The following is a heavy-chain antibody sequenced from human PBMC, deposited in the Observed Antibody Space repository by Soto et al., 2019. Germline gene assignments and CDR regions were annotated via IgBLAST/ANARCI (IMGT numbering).Heavy chain of an antibody. Sequence: PRGSLRLSCSASGFTFSSYAMSWFRQAPGKGLEWVSAISGSGGSTYYADSVKGRFTISRDNSKNTLYLQMNSLRAEDTAVYYCAALNYYDSSGYYSGADYWGQGTLVTVSS. D-gene: IGHD3-22*01. V-gene: IGHV3-23*01. CDR3: AALNYYDSSGYYSGADY. CDR2: ISGSGGST. CDR1: GFTFSSYA. J-gene: IGHJ4*02.